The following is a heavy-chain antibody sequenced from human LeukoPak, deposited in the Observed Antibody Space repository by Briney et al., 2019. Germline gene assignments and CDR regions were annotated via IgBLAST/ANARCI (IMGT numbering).Heavy chain of an antibody. V-gene: IGHV1-18*01. CDR3: ARDGSYESSGPVPDY. D-gene: IGHD3-22*01. CDR2: ISAYNGNT. Sequence: ASVKVSCKASGYTFTSYGISWVRQGPGQGLEWRGWISAYNGNTNYAQKLQGRVTMTTDTSTSTAYMELRSLRSDDTAVYYCARDGSYESSGPVPDYWGQGTLVIVSS. J-gene: IGHJ4*02. CDR1: GYTFTSYG.